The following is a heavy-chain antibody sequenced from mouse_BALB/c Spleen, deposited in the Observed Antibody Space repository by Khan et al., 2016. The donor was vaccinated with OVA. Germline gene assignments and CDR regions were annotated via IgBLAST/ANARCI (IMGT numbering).Heavy chain of an antibody. Sequence: VQLQESGAELVKPGASLKLSCTASGFNIKDNYMHWVKQRPEKGLEWIGGIDPANGNTEYDPTLKGKATITADTSSNTAYLQLSSLTSEDTAVYYGASWPRGYWGQGTTLTVSA. CDR1: GFNIKDNY. V-gene: IGHV14-3*02. CDR3: ASWPRGY. CDR2: IDPANGNT. J-gene: IGHJ2*01.